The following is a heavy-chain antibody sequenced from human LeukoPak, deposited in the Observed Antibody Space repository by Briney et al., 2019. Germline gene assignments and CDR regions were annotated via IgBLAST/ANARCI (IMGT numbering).Heavy chain of an antibody. CDR1: GFTFSSYA. Sequence: GGSLRLSCAASGFTFSSYAMSWVRQAPGKGLEWVSYISSSGSTIYYADSVKGRFTISRDNAKNSLYLQMNSLRAEDTAVYYCARGSYYYGSGSYYNAYDWGQGTLVTVSS. J-gene: IGHJ4*02. CDR3: ARGSYYYGSGSYYNAYD. D-gene: IGHD3-10*01. CDR2: ISSSGSTI. V-gene: IGHV3-48*03.